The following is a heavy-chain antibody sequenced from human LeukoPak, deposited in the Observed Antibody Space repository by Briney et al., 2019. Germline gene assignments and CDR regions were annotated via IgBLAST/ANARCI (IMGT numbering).Heavy chain of an antibody. CDR2: INHSGST. V-gene: IGHV4-34*01. Sequence: SETLSLTCAVYGGSFSGYYWSWIRQPPGKGLEWIGEINHSGSTYYNPSLKSRVTISVDTSKNQFSLKLSSVTAADTAVYYCARPNSSGYYSDAFDIWGQGTMVTVSS. J-gene: IGHJ3*02. D-gene: IGHD3-22*01. CDR3: ARPNSSGYYSDAFDI. CDR1: GGSFSGYY.